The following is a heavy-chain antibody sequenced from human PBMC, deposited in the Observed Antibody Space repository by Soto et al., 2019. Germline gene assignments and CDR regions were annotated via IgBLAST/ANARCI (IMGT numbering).Heavy chain of an antibody. D-gene: IGHD2-2*01. CDR2: IIPIFGTA. V-gene: IGHV1-69*01. J-gene: IGHJ4*02. CDR3: AGVNLGYCSSTSCSRSYFDY. Sequence: VRQAPGQGLEWMGGIIPIFGTANYAQKFQGRVTITADESTSTAYMELSSLRSEDTAVYYCAGVNLGYCSSTSCSRSYFDYWGQGTLVTVSS.